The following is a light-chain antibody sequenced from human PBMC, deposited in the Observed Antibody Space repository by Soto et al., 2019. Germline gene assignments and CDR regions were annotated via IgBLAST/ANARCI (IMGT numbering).Light chain of an antibody. CDR2: WAS. V-gene: IGKV4-1*01. J-gene: IGKJ2*01. CDR3: QQYYSTLPYT. Sequence: DIVMTQSPDSLAVSLGERATINCKSSQSVLYSSNNKNYLAWYQQKPGQPPKLLIYWASTRESGVPERFSGSGSGTDFTLTISSLQAEDVAIYYCQQYYSTLPYTFGQGTKLEIK. CDR1: QSVLYSSNNKNY.